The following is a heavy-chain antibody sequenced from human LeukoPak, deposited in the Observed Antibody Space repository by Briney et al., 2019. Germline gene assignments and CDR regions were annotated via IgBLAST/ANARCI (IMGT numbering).Heavy chain of an antibody. Sequence: GGSLRLSCAASGFTFSDYSMKWVRQAPGKGLEWVSSISTSSSTIYYTDSVKGRFTISRDNAKNSLYLQMNSLRDEDTAVYYCASSYGSGRGYWGQGTLVTVSS. V-gene: IGHV3-48*02. CDR3: ASSYGSGRGY. CDR1: GFTFSDYS. D-gene: IGHD3-10*01. CDR2: ISTSSSTI. J-gene: IGHJ4*02.